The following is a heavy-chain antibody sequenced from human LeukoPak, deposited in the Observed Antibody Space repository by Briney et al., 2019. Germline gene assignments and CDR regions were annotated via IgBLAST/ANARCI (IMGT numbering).Heavy chain of an antibody. D-gene: IGHD2/OR15-2a*01. CDR3: ARELYLAGLDP. J-gene: IGHJ5*02. CDR1: GYTFTSYA. V-gene: IGHV7-4-1*02. CDR2: INTYSGNP. Sequence: PVASVKVSCKASGYTFTSYALHWVRQAPGQGLELMGWINTYSGNPTYVQGFTGRFVFSSDTSVSTAYLQISSLKAEDTAVYYCARELYLAGLDPWGQGTLVTVSS.